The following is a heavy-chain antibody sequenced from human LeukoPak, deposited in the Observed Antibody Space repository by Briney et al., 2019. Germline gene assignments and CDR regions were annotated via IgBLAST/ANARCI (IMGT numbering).Heavy chain of an antibody. Sequence: ASVKVSCKASGYTFTGYYMHWVRRAPGQGLEWMGWINPNSGGTNYAQKFQGRVTMTRDTSISTAYMELSRLRSDDTAVYYCARAGNYYDSSGYYLSWGQGTLVTVSS. J-gene: IGHJ4*02. CDR2: INPNSGGT. CDR1: GYTFTGYY. CDR3: ARAGNYYDSSGYYLS. D-gene: IGHD3-22*01. V-gene: IGHV1-2*02.